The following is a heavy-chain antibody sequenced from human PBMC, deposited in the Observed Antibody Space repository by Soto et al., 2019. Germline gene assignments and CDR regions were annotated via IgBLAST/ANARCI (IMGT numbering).Heavy chain of an antibody. CDR2: INHSGST. CDR1: GWSFSGYY. Sequence: XETLTLPCAAGGWSFSGYYMSWIRQPPGKGLEWIGEINHSGSTNYNPSHKSRVTISVDTSKNQFSLKLSSVTAADTAVYYCARVSPGSGWYRPLTYFQHWGQGTLVTVSS. J-gene: IGHJ1*01. CDR3: ARVSPGSGWYRPLTYFQH. V-gene: IGHV4-34*01. D-gene: IGHD6-19*01.